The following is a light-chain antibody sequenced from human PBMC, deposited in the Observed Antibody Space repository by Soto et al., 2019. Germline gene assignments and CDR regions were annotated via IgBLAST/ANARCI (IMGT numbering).Light chain of an antibody. J-gene: IGKJ5*01. CDR2: KAS. CDR1: ESIRTW. Sequence: DIQMTPSPSTLSASIVDRVTITCRASESIRTWLAWYQHKPGKAPKLLIYKASSLESGVPSRFSGSGSGTEFTLTISSLQPDDFATYYCQQLLSYPITFGQGTRLEIK. V-gene: IGKV1-5*03. CDR3: QQLLSYPIT.